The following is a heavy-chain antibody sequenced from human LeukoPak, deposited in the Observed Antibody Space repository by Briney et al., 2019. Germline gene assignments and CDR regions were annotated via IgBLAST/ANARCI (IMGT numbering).Heavy chain of an antibody. Sequence: GGSLRLSCGASGFTFSSYEMNWVRQAPGKGLEWVSYTSSSGTTIYYADSVKGRFTISRDNAKNMLYLQMNSLRVGDTAVYYCVRGAPFDYWGQGTLVTVSS. CDR2: TSSSGTTI. J-gene: IGHJ4*02. D-gene: IGHD1-26*01. V-gene: IGHV3-48*03. CDR1: GFTFSSYE. CDR3: VRGAPFDY.